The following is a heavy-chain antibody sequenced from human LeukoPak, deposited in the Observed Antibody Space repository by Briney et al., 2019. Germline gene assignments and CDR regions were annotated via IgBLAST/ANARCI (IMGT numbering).Heavy chain of an antibody. CDR1: GYTFTRYG. CDR3: AIGVDWEYTYYYMDV. V-gene: IGHV1-18*01. Sequence: GASVKVSCKGSGYTFTRYGISWVRQAPGQGLEWMGWISAYKGNTNYAQKFQGRVTMTTDTSTSTAYMEVRSLRFDDTAVYYCAIGVDWEYTYYYMDVWGKGTTVTVSS. D-gene: IGHD1-26*01. CDR2: ISAYKGNT. J-gene: IGHJ6*03.